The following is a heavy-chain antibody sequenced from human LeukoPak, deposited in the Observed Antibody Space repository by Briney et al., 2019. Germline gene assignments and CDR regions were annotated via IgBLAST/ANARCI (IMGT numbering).Heavy chain of an antibody. CDR1: LDFTTSNF. CDR2: IHRSGSP. CDR3: ATVMLEDFNTGLY. Sequence: SETLSPTCTVSLDFTTSNFWSSVRQPPGKGLEWIGEIHRSGSPNYNPSLQSRVTISIDRSRNQIVLELSSVTAADTAVYYCATVMLEDFNTGLYWGQGTLVTVSS. J-gene: IGHJ4*02. V-gene: IGHV4/OR15-8*01. D-gene: IGHD3-3*01.